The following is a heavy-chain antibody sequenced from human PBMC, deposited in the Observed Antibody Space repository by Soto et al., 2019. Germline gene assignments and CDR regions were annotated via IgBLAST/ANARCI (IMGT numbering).Heavy chain of an antibody. CDR3: VGYYYDTRGYYFDY. V-gene: IGHV1-69*13. CDR1: GGTFSSYA. CDR2: IIPTFSTV. Sequence: ASVKVSCKASGGTFSSYAISWVRQAPGQGLEWMGGIIPTFSTVNYVQKFQGRVTITADGSTSTAYMELSSLRSEDTAVYYCVGYYYDTRGYYFDYWGQGTLVTVSS. J-gene: IGHJ4*02. D-gene: IGHD3-22*01.